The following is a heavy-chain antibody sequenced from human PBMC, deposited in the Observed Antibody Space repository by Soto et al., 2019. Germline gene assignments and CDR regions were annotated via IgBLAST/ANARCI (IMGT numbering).Heavy chain of an antibody. D-gene: IGHD3-3*01. Sequence: PRESLRLSCAASGFTFGDHAMHWVRQVPGKGLEWVSGISRDSGTIDYGASVQGRFTISRDNAKNSLYLQMNSLRPEDTGFYFCAKDNGGVWSAPRGCSYAYYGMVVLALG. J-gene: IGHJ6*02. V-gene: IGHV3-9*01. CDR2: ISRDSGTI. CDR3: AKDNGGVWSAPRGCSYAYYGMVV. CDR1: GFTFGDHA.